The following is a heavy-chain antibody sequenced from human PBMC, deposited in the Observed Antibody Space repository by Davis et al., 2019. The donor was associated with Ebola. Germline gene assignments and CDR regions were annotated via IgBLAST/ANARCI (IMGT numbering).Heavy chain of an antibody. CDR1: GLTFTNHA. CDR2: TSHNARER. CDR3: ARALHDEVLDY. J-gene: IGHJ4*02. D-gene: IGHD1-1*01. Sequence: PGGALRLSCVAAGLTFTNHAMDWVRQAPGKGLEWVGVTSHNARERFYGESVQGRFTISRDNSENVLYLQMDSLRPDDTAIYFCARALHDEVLDYWGQGTPVTVSS. V-gene: IGHV3-30*04.